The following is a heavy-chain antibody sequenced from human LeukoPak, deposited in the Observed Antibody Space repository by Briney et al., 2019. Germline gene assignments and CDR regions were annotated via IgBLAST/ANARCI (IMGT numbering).Heavy chain of an antibody. CDR3: ARVAWGNDAFDI. V-gene: IGHV3-23*01. CDR2: IYGSGADT. D-gene: IGHD3-16*01. CDR1: GFTFSTYG. J-gene: IGHJ3*02. Sequence: GGSLRLSCAASGFTFSTYGMTWVRQAPGKGLEWVSSIYGSGADTFYADSVKGRFTISRDNSRNTLYLRMNSLRAEDTAVYYCARVAWGNDAFDIWGQGTMVTVSS.